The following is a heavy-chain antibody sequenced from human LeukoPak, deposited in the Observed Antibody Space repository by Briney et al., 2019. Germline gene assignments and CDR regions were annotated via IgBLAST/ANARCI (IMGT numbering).Heavy chain of an antibody. CDR1: DGSFSGYY. CDR3: ARGRVTLVRGVTIVYPFDY. D-gene: IGHD3-10*01. V-gene: IGHV4-34*01. CDR2: INHSGST. Sequence: SDTLSLTCAVYDGSFSGYYWSWIRKPPGKVLEWVGEINHSGSTNYNPSLKSRVTISVDTSKNQFSLKLNSMTAADTAVYYCARGRVTLVRGVTIVYPFDYWGQGTLVTVSS. J-gene: IGHJ4*02.